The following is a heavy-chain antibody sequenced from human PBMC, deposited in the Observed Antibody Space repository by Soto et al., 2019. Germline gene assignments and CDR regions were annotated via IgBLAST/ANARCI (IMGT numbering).Heavy chain of an antibody. CDR3: ARRGCGGDCCPCYDYSCGLDV. D-gene: IGHD2-21*02. V-gene: IGHV3-7*01. J-gene: IGHJ6*02. CDR2: IKQVGSEK. CDR1: GFTFSSYW. Sequence: GGSLRLSCTASGFTFSSYWMSWVRQAPGKGLEWVANIKQVGSEKYYVDSVKGRFTISRHNPTNSLYLQMTCLRAEDTAVYYCARRGCGGDCCPCYDYSCGLDVWGQGTTVTVSS.